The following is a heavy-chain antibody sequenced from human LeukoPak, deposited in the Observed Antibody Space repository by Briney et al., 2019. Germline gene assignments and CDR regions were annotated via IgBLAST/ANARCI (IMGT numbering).Heavy chain of an antibody. Sequence: PSETLSLTCAVYGGSFSGYYWSWIRQPPGKGLEWIGEINHSGGTNYNPSLKSRVTISVDTSKNQFSLKLSSVTAADTAVYYCARGQGYYYDSSGPYGYWGQGTLVTVSS. V-gene: IGHV4-34*01. CDR3: ARGQGYYYDSSGPYGY. J-gene: IGHJ4*02. D-gene: IGHD3-22*01. CDR1: GGSFSGYY. CDR2: INHSGGT.